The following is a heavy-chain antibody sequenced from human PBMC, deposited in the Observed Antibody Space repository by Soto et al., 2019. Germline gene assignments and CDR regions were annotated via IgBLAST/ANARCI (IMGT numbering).Heavy chain of an antibody. Sequence: ASVKVSCKASGYSFTSYGISWVRQAPGQGLEWMGWISAYNGNTNYAQKLQGRVTMTTDTSTSTAYMELRSLRSDDTAVYYCARGHYYDISGQDYYYYGMDVWGQGTTVPVSS. J-gene: IGHJ6*02. CDR3: ARGHYYDISGQDYYYYGMDV. CDR1: GYSFTSYG. CDR2: ISAYNGNT. V-gene: IGHV1-18*01. D-gene: IGHD3-22*01.